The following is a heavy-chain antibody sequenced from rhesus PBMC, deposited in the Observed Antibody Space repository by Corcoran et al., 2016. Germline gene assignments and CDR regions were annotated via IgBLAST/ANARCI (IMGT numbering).Heavy chain of an antibody. D-gene: IGHD2-39*02. CDR3: ARDKAYCSGGVCYGLDS. V-gene: IGHV4-65*01. J-gene: IGHJ6*01. CDR2: ISGSSGTT. Sequence: QVQLQESGPGLVKPSETLSLSCAVSGGSVSSPNRWSWIRPPPGAGLEWVGYISGSSGTTYYNPSLKSRVTISTDTSKNQFSLRLTSVTAADTAVYYCARDKAYCSGGVCYGLDSWGQGAVVTVSS. CDR1: GGSVSSPNR.